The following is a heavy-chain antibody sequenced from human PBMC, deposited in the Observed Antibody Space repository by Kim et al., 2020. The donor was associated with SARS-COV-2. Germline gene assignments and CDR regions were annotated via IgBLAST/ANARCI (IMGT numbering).Heavy chain of an antibody. J-gene: IGHJ5*02. D-gene: IGHD3-16*02. CDR2: ISAYNGNT. CDR1: GYTFTSYG. Sequence: ASVKVSCKASGYTFTSYGISWVRQAPGQGLEWMGWISAYNGNTNYAQKLQGRVTMTTDTSTRTAYMELRSLRSDDTAVYYCARYQYDYVWGSYRPGGWFDPWGQGTLVTVSS. V-gene: IGHV1-18*01. CDR3: ARYQYDYVWGSYRPGGWFDP.